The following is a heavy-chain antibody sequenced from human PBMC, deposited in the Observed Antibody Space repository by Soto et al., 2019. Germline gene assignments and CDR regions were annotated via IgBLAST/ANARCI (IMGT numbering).Heavy chain of an antibody. V-gene: IGHV4-59*01. CDR1: GGSISGYY. D-gene: IGHD2-21*02. Sequence: SETLSLTCPVSGGSISGYYWSWIRQPPGKGLEWIDYIYYNGSTNYNPSLKSRVTISVDTSKNQFSLKLSSVTAADTAVYYCARLTDCGGDCPLFDYWGQGTLVTVSS. J-gene: IGHJ4*02. CDR3: ARLTDCGGDCPLFDY. CDR2: IYYNGST.